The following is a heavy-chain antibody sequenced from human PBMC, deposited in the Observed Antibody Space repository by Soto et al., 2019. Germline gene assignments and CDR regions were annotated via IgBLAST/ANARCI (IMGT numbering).Heavy chain of an antibody. Sequence: GASVKVSCKASGSTFTSYYMHWVRQAPGQGLEWMGIINPSGGSTSYAQKFQGRVTMTRDTSTSTVYMELSSLRSEDTAVYYCASAKVGAKGYYYYGMDVWGQGTTVTVSS. CDR1: GSTFTSYY. CDR3: ASAKVGAKGYYYYGMDV. CDR2: INPSGGST. D-gene: IGHD1-26*01. V-gene: IGHV1-46*01. J-gene: IGHJ6*02.